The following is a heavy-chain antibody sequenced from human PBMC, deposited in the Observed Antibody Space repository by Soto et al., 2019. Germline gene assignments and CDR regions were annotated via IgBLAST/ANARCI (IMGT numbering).Heavy chain of an antibody. J-gene: IGHJ1*01. D-gene: IGHD3-22*01. Sequence: QVQLVESGGGVVQPGWSLRLSCEASGFTFSSFAMHWVRQAPGKGLEWVATTSYDGRNKYYADSVKGRFTISRDKPKNTAYPQTNRMRSGVREVYVCARRLEYYDYGRGYLEGGALQHGGQGTRVTVSS. CDR3: ARRLEYYDYGRGYLEGGALQH. CDR2: TSYDGRNK. CDR1: GFTFSSFA. V-gene: IGHV3-30*04.